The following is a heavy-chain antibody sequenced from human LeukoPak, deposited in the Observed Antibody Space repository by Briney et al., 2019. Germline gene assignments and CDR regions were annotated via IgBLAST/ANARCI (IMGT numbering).Heavy chain of an antibody. J-gene: IGHJ4*02. Sequence: GGSLRLSCAASGFTFSAYSMNWVRQAPGKGLVWVSRINGDGRTTYYADSVKGRFTISRDNAENTVYLQMNSLRAEDTAVYYCAREIRYGGNSGLNYWGQGTLVTVSS. D-gene: IGHD4-23*01. CDR3: AREIRYGGNSGLNY. CDR1: GFTFSAYS. V-gene: IGHV3-74*01. CDR2: INGDGRTT.